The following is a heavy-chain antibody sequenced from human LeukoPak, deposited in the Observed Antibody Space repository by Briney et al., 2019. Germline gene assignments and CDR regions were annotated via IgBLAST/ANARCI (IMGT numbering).Heavy chain of an antibody. CDR1: GVTFSSYW. D-gene: IGHD5-24*01. J-gene: IGHJ4*02. Sequence: GGSLRPSCGASGVTFSSYWMHWVRQAPRKGLVWVSHIINDGSRTSYADSVKGRFTISRDNAKNTVYLQMNSLRAEDTAVYYCARSDGGFDYWGQGTLVTVSA. CDR2: IINDGSRT. V-gene: IGHV3-74*01. CDR3: ARSDGGFDY.